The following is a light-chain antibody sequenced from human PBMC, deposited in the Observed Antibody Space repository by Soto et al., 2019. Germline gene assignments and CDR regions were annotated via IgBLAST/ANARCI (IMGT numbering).Light chain of an antibody. CDR2: EVN. Sequence: QSVRTQPASVSVSPGQSITISCTGTISDVGSHNLVSWYQQHPDKAPKLIIYEVNERPSGVSSRFSGSKSGNTASLTVSGLQPDDEADYHCCSFAGSNPFPYVFGTGTKVTVL. CDR3: CSFAGSNPFPYV. V-gene: IGLV2-23*02. CDR1: ISDVGSHNL. J-gene: IGLJ1*01.